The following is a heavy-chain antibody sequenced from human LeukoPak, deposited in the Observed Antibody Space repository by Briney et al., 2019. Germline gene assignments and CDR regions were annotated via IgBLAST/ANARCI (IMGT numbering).Heavy chain of an antibody. D-gene: IGHD1-26*01. CDR1: GGSFSGYY. CDR2: INHSGST. Sequence: PSETLSLTCAVYGGSFSGYYWSWIRQPPGKGLEWIGEINHSGSTNYNPSLKSRVTISVDTSKNQFSLKLTSVTAADTAVYYCARGVVGNWFDPWGQGTLVTVSS. J-gene: IGHJ5*02. V-gene: IGHV4-34*01. CDR3: ARGVVGNWFDP.